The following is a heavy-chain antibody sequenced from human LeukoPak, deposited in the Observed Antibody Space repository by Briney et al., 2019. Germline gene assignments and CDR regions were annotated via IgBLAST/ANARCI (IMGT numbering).Heavy chain of an antibody. D-gene: IGHD3-3*01. Sequence: GGSLRLSCAASGFTFSTYAMHWVRQAPGKGLEYVSAISSNGGSTFYANSVKGRFTISRDNSKNTLYLQMGSLRAEDMAVYYCTTGAPGITIFGVANDAFDIWGQGTMVTVSS. V-gene: IGHV3-64*01. J-gene: IGHJ3*02. CDR3: TTGAPGITIFGVANDAFDI. CDR2: ISSNGGST. CDR1: GFTFSTYA.